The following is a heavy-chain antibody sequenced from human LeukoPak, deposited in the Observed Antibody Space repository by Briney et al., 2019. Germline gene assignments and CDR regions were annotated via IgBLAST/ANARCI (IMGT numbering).Heavy chain of an antibody. CDR1: GGSISSYY. V-gene: IGHV4-59*01. CDR3: ARVGMGSKGGGYCSSTSCYWWFDP. J-gene: IGHJ5*02. CDR2: IYYSGST. Sequence: PSETLSLTCTVSGGSISSYYWSWIRQPPGKGLEWIGYIYYSGSTNYNPSLKSRVTISVDTSKNQFSLKLSSVTAADTAVYYCARVGMGSKGGGYCSSTSCYWWFDPWGQGTLVTVSS. D-gene: IGHD2-2*01.